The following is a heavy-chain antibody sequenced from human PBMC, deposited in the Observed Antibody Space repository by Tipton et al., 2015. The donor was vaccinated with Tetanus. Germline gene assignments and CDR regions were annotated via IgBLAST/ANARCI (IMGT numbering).Heavy chain of an antibody. CDR2: IYYSGST. V-gene: IGHV4-59*08. J-gene: IGHJ5*02. CDR3: ARHPLRPISSAGLVELSGGNWFDP. D-gene: IGHD3-16*02. Sequence: TLSLTCTVSGGSISSYYWSWIRQPPGKGLEWIGYIYYSGSTNYNPSLKSRVTISVDTSKNQFSLKLSSVTAADTAVYYCARHPLRPISSAGLVELSGGNWFDPWGQGTLVTVSS. CDR1: GGSISSYY.